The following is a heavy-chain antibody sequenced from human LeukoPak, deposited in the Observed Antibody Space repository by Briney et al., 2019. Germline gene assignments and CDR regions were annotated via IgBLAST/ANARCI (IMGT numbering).Heavy chain of an antibody. D-gene: IGHD3-9*01. J-gene: IGHJ4*02. V-gene: IGHV3-7*01. CDR3: ARGVELTGYSDY. CDR1: GFMFTSYW. Sequence: GGSLRLSCAASGFMFTSYWMGWVRQAPGKGLEWVANINQDGSAKYYVDSVKGRFTISRDNAKNSLYLQMNSLRAEDTAVYCCARGVELTGYSDYWGRGTLVTVSS. CDR2: INQDGSAK.